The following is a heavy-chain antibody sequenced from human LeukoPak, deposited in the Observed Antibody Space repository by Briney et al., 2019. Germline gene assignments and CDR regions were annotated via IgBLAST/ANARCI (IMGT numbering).Heavy chain of an antibody. V-gene: IGHV3-23*01. Sequence: GGSLRLSCAASGIAFSSYAMDWVRQAPGKGLEWVSVVSGSGGTTYYADAVKGRFTISRDNSKNTLYLQMNSLRAEDTAVYYCAGGGIRGVIITMIDYWGQGTLVTVSS. CDR1: GIAFSSYA. CDR3: AGGGIRGVIITMIDY. CDR2: VSGSGGTT. D-gene: IGHD3-10*01. J-gene: IGHJ4*02.